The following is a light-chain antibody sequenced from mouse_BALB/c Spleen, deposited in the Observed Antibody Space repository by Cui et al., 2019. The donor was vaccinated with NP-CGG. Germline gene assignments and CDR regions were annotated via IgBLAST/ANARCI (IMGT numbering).Light chain of an antibody. J-gene: IGLJ1*01. CDR3: ALWYSNHWV. CDR1: TGAVTTSNY. Sequence: QAVVTHASALTTSPGETVTLTFRSSTGAVTTSNYANWVQEKPDHLFTGLIGGTNNRAPGVPARFSGSLIGDKAALTITGAQTEDEAIYFCALWYSNHWVFGGGTKLTVL. V-gene: IGLV1*01. CDR2: GTN.